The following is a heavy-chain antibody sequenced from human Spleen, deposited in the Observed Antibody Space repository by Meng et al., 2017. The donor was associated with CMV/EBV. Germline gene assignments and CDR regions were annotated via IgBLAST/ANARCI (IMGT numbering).Heavy chain of an antibody. Sequence: GESLKISCAASGFTFIGYSMNWVRQAPGKGLEWISYISSSGNTKEYADSVRGRFTISRDNAKNSLYLEMNSLRVDDTAVFYCAGASQELRFLEWLGEGLGYGMDVWGQGTTVTVSS. CDR1: GFTFIGYS. J-gene: IGHJ6*02. V-gene: IGHV3-48*04. CDR3: AGASQELRFLEWLGEGLGYGMDV. CDR2: ISSSGNTK. D-gene: IGHD3-3*01.